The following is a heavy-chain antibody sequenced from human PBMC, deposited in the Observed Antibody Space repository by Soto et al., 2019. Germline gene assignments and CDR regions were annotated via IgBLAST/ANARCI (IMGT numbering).Heavy chain of an antibody. D-gene: IGHD6-13*01. J-gene: IGHJ5*02. Sequence: QVQLQESGPGLVKPSETLSLTCTVSGGSISTYYWNWIRQPPGKGLEWIGYVYYSGSTNYNPSLKSRVTISVDTSKNQFSLKLSSVTAADTAVYYCARSVGSSSWYGNWFDPWGQGTLVTVSS. V-gene: IGHV4-59*01. CDR3: ARSVGSSSWYGNWFDP. CDR2: VYYSGST. CDR1: GGSISTYY.